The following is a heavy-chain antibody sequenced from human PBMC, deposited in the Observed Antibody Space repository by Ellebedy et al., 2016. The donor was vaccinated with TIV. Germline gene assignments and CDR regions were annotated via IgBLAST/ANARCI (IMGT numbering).Heavy chain of an antibody. V-gene: IGHV3-64*01. CDR1: GFTFSSYA. Sequence: GESLKISCAASGFTFSSYAMHWVRQAPGKGLEYVSAISSNGGSTYYANSVKGRFTISRDNSKNTLYLQMNSRRAEDTAVYYCARGNSGYDAVYLDYWGQGTLVTVSS. D-gene: IGHD5-12*01. CDR2: ISSNGGST. J-gene: IGHJ4*02. CDR3: ARGNSGYDAVYLDY.